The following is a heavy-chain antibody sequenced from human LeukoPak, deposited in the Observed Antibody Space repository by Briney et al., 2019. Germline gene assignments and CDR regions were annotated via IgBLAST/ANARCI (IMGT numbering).Heavy chain of an antibody. CDR2: ISGGGGST. CDR3: AKGSTGMKWFGELLPYFDY. V-gene: IGHV3-23*01. CDR1: GFTFSSYA. Sequence: PGGSLRLSCAASGFTFSSYAMSWVRQAPGKGLEWVSAISGGGGSTYYADSVKGRFTISRDNSKNTLYLQMNSLRAEDTAVYYCAKGSTGMKWFGELLPYFDYWGQGTLVTVSS. D-gene: IGHD3-10*01. J-gene: IGHJ4*02.